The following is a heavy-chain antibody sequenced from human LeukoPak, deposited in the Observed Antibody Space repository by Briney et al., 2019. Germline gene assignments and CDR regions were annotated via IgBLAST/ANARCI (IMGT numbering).Heavy chain of an antibody. CDR1: GYTFTGYY. Sequence: ASVKVSCKASGYTFTGYYMHWVRQAPGQGLEWLGWINPNSGGTNYAQKFQGWVTMTRDTSISTAYVELSRLRSDDTAVYYCARATVTSYYYYYGMDVWGQGTTVTVSS. V-gene: IGHV1-2*04. CDR3: ARATVTSYYYYYGMDV. D-gene: IGHD4-17*01. J-gene: IGHJ6*02. CDR2: INPNSGGT.